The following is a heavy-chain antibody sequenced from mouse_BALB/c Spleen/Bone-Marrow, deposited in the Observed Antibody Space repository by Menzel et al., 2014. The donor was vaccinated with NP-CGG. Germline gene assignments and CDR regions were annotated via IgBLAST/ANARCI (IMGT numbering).Heavy chain of an antibody. CDR1: GFTISSYA. J-gene: IGHJ2*01. D-gene: IGHD1-1*01. Sequence: EVQLVESGGGLVKPGGSLKLSCAASGFTISSYAMSWVRQTPEKRLEWVATISSGGSYTYYPDSVKGRFTISRDNAKNTLYLQMSSLRSEDTAMYYCARHITTVVADYWGQGTTLTVSS. CDR2: ISSGGSYT. CDR3: ARHITTVVADY. V-gene: IGHV5-9-3*01.